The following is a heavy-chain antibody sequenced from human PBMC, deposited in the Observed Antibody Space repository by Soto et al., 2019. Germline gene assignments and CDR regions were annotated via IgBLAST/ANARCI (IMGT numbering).Heavy chain of an antibody. Sequence: EVHLVESGGGLVQPGGSLRLSCAASGFTVSSYWMSWVRQAPGKGLEWVANIKHEGSETYYVDSVKGRFTISRDNAKNSLYLQMNSLRAEDSAVYYCARGLTGAFDYWGQGPLVTVSS. CDR3: ARGLTGAFDY. D-gene: IGHD3-9*01. J-gene: IGHJ4*02. V-gene: IGHV3-7*01. CDR2: IKHEGSET. CDR1: GFTVSSYW.